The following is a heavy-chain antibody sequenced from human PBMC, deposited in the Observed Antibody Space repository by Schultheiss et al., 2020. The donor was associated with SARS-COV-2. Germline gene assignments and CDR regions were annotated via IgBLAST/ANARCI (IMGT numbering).Heavy chain of an antibody. CDR3: AKDHDPIAVAGTTDY. CDR1: GGSFSGYY. J-gene: IGHJ4*02. Sequence: SQTLSLTCAVYGGSFSGYYWSWIRRPPGKGLEWIGEVYHSGSTNYNPSLKSRVTISVDKSKNQFSLMLSSVTAADTAVYYCAKDHDPIAVAGTTDYWGQGTLVTVSS. CDR2: VYHSGST. V-gene: IGHV4-34*01. D-gene: IGHD6-19*01.